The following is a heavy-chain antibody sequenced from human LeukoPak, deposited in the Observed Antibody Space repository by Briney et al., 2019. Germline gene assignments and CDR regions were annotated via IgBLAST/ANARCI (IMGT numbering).Heavy chain of an antibody. J-gene: IGHJ6*02. Sequence: SVKVSCKASGGTFSSYAISWVRQAPGQGLEWMGGIIPIFGTANYAQKFQGRVTITADESTSTAYMELSSLRSEDTAVYYCASGEVGVVYRAGGRYYYYYHAMDVWGQGTTVTVSS. D-gene: IGHD2-15*01. CDR3: ASGEVGVVYRAGGRYYYYYHAMDV. CDR1: GGTFSSYA. V-gene: IGHV1-69*13. CDR2: IIPIFGTA.